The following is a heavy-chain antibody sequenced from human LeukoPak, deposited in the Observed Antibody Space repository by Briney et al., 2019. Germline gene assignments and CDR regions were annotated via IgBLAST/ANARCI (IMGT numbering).Heavy chain of an antibody. CDR1: GYTFSSYG. D-gene: IGHD4-23*01. CDR2: INPNSGDT. J-gene: IGHJ4*02. CDR3: ARDLGGNSFDY. V-gene: IGHV1-2*02. Sequence: GASVKVSCKASGYTFSSYGISWVRQAPGQGLEWMGWINPNSGDTRYAQKFQGRVTMTRDTSISTANMDLSSLRSDDTAVYYCARDLGGNSFDYWGQGTLVTVSS.